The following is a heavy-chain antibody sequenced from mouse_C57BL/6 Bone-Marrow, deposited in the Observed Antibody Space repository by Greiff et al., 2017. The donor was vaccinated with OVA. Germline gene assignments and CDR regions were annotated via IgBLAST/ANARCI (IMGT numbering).Heavy chain of an antibody. J-gene: IGHJ3*01. D-gene: IGHD1-1*01. CDR3: ARGGLYYGSSYWFAY. Sequence: EVKVEESGGGLVKPGGSLKLSCAASGFTFSSYAMSWVRQTPEKRLEWVATISDGGSYTYYPDNVKGRFTISRDNAKNNLYLQMSHLKSEDTAMYYCARGGLYYGSSYWFAYWGQGTLVTVSA. V-gene: IGHV5-4*03. CDR2: ISDGGSYT. CDR1: GFTFSSYA.